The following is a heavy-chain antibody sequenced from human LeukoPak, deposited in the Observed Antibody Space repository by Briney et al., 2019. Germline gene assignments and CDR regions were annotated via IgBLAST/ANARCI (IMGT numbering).Heavy chain of an antibody. Sequence: PSQTLSLTCAISGDSFSSNSAAWNWIRQSPSTGLEWLGRTYYRSKWYNDYAGSVKSRITINPDTSKNQFSLQVNSVTPEDTAVYYCARGGQGDGCSADEAFDIWGQGTMVTVSS. V-gene: IGHV6-1*01. CDR3: ARGGQGDGCSADEAFDI. J-gene: IGHJ3*02. CDR2: TYYRSKWYN. CDR1: GDSFSSNSAA. D-gene: IGHD5-24*01.